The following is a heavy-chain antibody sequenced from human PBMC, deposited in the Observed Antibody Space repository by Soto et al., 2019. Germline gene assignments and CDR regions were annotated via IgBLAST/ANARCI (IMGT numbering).Heavy chain of an antibody. CDR2: FDCGGSK. J-gene: IGHJ5*02. CDR3: ARGGWDTXWFDP. CDR1: XXXVSXXX. D-gene: IGHD1-26*01. V-gene: IGHV3-66*01. Sequence: XGSXRLSXXASXXXVSXXXXXXXXQXPXXGXEWVSGFDCGGSKYYADSVKGRFTISRDNSKNTLYLQMNSLRAEDTAVYYCARGGWDTXWFDPWGQGTLVTVSS.